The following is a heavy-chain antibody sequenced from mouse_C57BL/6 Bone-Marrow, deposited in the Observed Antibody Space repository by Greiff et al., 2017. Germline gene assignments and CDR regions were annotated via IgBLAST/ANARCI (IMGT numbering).Heavy chain of an antibody. V-gene: IGHV1-76*01. J-gene: IGHJ3*01. D-gene: IGHD2-4*01. CDR2: IYPGSGNT. CDR3: AREDVYDYDDVLFAY. Sequence: QVQLQQSGAELVRPGASVKLSCKASGYTFTDYYINWVKQRPGPGLEWIARIYPGSGNTYYNEKFKGKATLTAEKSSSTAYMQLSSLTSEDSAVYFCAREDVYDYDDVLFAYWGQGTLVTVSA. CDR1: GYTFTDYY.